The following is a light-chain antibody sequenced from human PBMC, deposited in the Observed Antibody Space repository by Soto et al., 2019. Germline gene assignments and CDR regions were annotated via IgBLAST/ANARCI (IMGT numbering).Light chain of an antibody. CDR1: QSVSSN. Sequence: EILMTQSPATLSVSPGERATLSCRASQSVSSNLAWYQQKLGQAPRLLIYGASTRASDTPARFSGSGSVTEFALTISSLQSEDFAVYYCQQYNNWPITFGQGTRLEIK. CDR2: GAS. V-gene: IGKV3D-15*01. J-gene: IGKJ5*01. CDR3: QQYNNWPIT.